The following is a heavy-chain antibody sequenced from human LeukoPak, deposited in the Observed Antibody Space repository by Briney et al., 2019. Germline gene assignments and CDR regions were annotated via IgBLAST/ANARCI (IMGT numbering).Heavy chain of an antibody. V-gene: IGHV4-34*01. CDR2: INDSGRS. D-gene: IGHD3-22*01. CDR3: ARGTSYCIRSSCYYRSRRFDA. CDR1: GESFRDYY. J-gene: IGHJ5*02. Sequence: PSETLCLTCVVSGESFRDYYWTWIRQAPGKGLEWSGEINDSGRSEYNTYLKSRVTLSFHTSKKEVSLKLRSVTAADTSVYYCARGTSYCIRSSCYYRSRRFDAWGQGTLVTVSS.